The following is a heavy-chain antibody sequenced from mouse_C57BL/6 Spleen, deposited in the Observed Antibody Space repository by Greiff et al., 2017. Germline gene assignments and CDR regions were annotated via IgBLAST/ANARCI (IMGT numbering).Heavy chain of an antibody. V-gene: IGHV5-6*01. CDR1: GFTFSSYG. Sequence: EVNVVESGGDLVKPGGSLKLSCAASGFTFSSYGMSWVRQTPDKRLEWVATISSGGSYTYYPDSVKGRFTISRDNAKNTLYLQMSSLKSEDTAMYYCARQKDLYYFDYWGQGTTLTVSS. CDR3: ARQKDLYYFDY. J-gene: IGHJ2*01. CDR2: ISSGGSYT.